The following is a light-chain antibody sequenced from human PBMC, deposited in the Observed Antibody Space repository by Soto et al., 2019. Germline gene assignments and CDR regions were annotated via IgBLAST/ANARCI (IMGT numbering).Light chain of an antibody. Sequence: DIQMTQSPSTLSGSVGDRVTITCRASQTSSSSLAWYQQKPGKAPNLLIYKASTLKSGVPSRFSGSGSGTEFTLTISSLQPDDFATYYCQHYNSYSEAFGQGTKV. J-gene: IGKJ1*01. CDR2: KAS. V-gene: IGKV1-5*03. CDR1: QTSSSS. CDR3: QHYNSYSEA.